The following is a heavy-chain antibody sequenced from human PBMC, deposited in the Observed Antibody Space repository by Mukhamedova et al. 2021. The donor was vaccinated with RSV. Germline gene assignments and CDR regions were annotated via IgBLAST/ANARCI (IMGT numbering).Heavy chain of an antibody. V-gene: IGHV3-30*04. CDR2: ISYDGSNK. CDR1: TFSSYA. J-gene: IGHJ4*01. D-gene: IGHD2-15*01. Sequence: TFSSYAMHWVRQAPGKGLEWVAVISYDGSNKYYADSVKGRFTISRDNSKNTLYLQMNSLRAEDTAAYYCAREDCSGGSCNFDYWG. CDR3: AREDCSGGSCNFDY.